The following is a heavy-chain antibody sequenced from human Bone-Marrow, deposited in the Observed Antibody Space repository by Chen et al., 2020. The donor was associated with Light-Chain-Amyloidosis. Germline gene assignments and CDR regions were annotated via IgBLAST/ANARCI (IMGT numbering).Heavy chain of an antibody. CDR1: GFSFSKSW. CDR3: ASWLEITSNY. V-gene: IGHV3-7*01. J-gene: IGHJ4*02. D-gene: IGHD6-19*01. Sequence: EMHLVASGGGLVQPGGSLRVSCAASGFSFSKSWMNWVRQVPLKGLEWVANINPDGSNERYVDSVKGRFTISRDNAKNSLYLQMNSLRAEDTAVYYCASWLEITSNYWGQGILVTVSS. CDR2: INPDGSNE.